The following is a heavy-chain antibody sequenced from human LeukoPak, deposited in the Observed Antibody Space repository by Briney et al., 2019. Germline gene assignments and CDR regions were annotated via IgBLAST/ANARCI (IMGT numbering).Heavy chain of an antibody. CDR1: GFTFSSYS. D-gene: IGHD6-19*01. V-gene: IGHV3-48*04. CDR3: ARVGSGWSPYYGMDV. J-gene: IGHJ6*02. Sequence: PGGSLRLSCAASGFTFSSYSMNWVRQAPGKGLEWVSYISSSSSTICYADSVKGRFTISRDNAKNSLYLQMNSLRAEDTAVYYCARVGSGWSPYYGMDVWGQGTTVTVSS. CDR2: ISSSSSTI.